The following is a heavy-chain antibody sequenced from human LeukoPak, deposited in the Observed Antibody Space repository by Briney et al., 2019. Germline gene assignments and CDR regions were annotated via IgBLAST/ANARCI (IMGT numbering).Heavy chain of an antibody. D-gene: IGHD2-15*01. Sequence: PGGSLRLSCLTSGFTFRSYGMHWVRQAPGKGLEWVAVIWYDGSNKYYADSVKGRFTVSRDDSKNTVYLQMYSLRAEDTAVYYCAREDCSGGFCSDYWGQGTLVTVSS. CDR3: AREDCSGGFCSDY. V-gene: IGHV3-33*01. J-gene: IGHJ4*02. CDR2: IWYDGSNK. CDR1: GFTFRSYG.